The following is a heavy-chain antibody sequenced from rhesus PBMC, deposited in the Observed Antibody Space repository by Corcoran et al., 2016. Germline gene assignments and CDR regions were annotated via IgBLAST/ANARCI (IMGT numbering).Heavy chain of an antibody. Sequence: QVTLKESGPALVKPTQTLPLTCTFSGFSLSTSGLGVGWFVPPPGKALEWLESIYWDDDMYYTTSLKSRLTISKDTSKNPVVLTMTNMDPVDTATYYCVRIQYISGKNRFDVWGAGVLVTVSS. CDR2: IYWDDDM. CDR1: GFSLSTSGLG. D-gene: IGHD4-23*01. V-gene: IGHV2S1*01. J-gene: IGHJ5-1*01. CDR3: VRIQYISGKNRFDV.